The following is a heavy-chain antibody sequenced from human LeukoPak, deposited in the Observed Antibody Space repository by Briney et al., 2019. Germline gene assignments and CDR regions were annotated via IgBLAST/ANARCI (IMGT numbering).Heavy chain of an antibody. J-gene: IGHJ4*02. CDR3: VREDIVVVPAANY. V-gene: IGHV4-4*02. CDR2: IYHSGST. Sequence: PSETLSLTCVVSGGSISSSNWWSWVRQPPGKGLXXXXEIYHSGSTNYNPSLKSRVTISVDKSKNQFSLMLSSVTAADTAVYYCVREDIVVVPAANYWGQGTLVTVSS. D-gene: IGHD2-2*01. CDR1: GGSISSSNW.